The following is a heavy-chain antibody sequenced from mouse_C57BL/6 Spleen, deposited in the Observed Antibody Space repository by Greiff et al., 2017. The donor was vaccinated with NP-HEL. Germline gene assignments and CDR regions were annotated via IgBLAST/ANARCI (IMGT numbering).Heavy chain of an antibody. V-gene: IGHV1-62-2*01. CDR2: FYPGSGSI. Sequence: VKLQESGAELVKPGASVKLSCKASGYTFTEYTIHWVKQRSGQGLEWIGWFYPGSGSIKYNEKFKDKATLTADKSSSTVYMELSRLTSEDSAVYFCARHEDLYYGSSYPYYFDYWGQGTTLTVSS. CDR3: ARHEDLYYGSSYPYYFDY. D-gene: IGHD1-1*01. J-gene: IGHJ2*01. CDR1: GYTFTEYT.